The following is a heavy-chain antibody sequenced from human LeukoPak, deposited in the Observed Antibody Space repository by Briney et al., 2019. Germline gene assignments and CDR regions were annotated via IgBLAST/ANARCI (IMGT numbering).Heavy chain of an antibody. J-gene: IGHJ3*02. Sequence: GASVKVSCKASGYTFTSYDINWVRQATGQGLEWMGWMNPNSGNTGYAQKFQGRVTMTRNTSISTAYMELSSLRSEDTAVYYCARKTLYYYDSSGYPRPGFDIWGQGTMVTVSS. CDR2: MNPNSGNT. CDR1: GYTFTSYD. D-gene: IGHD3-22*01. V-gene: IGHV1-8*01. CDR3: ARKTLYYYDSSGYPRPGFDI.